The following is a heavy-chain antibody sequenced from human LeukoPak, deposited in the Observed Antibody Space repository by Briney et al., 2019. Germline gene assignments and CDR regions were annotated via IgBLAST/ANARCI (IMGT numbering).Heavy chain of an antibody. CDR2: IYYSGST. CDR3: ARGRGDYEIW. CDR1: GGSVSSGSYY. J-gene: IGHJ4*02. Sequence: SETLSLTCTVSGGSVSSGSYYWSWIRQPPGKGLEWIGYIYYSGSTNYNPSLKSRVTISVDTSKNQFSLKLSSVTAEDTAVYYCARGRGDYEIWWGQGTLVTVSS. V-gene: IGHV4-61*01. D-gene: IGHD4-17*01.